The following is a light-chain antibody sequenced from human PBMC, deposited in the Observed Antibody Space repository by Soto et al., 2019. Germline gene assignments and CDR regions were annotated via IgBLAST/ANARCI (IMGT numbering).Light chain of an antibody. V-gene: IGKV3-20*01. CDR3: QQYGSSQGFT. J-gene: IGKJ3*01. CDR2: GAS. CDR1: QSVSSSY. Sequence: EIVLTQSPGTLSLSPGERATLSCRASQSVSSSYLAWYQQKPGQAPRLLIYGASCRATGIPDRFSGSGSGTDFTLTISRLEPEDFAVYYCQQYGSSQGFTFGPGTKVDIK.